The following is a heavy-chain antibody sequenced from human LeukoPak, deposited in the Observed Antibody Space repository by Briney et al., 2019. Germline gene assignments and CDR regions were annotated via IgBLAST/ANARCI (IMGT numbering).Heavy chain of an antibody. J-gene: IGHJ5*02. Sequence: ASVKVSCKVSGYTLTELSMHWVRQAPGKGLEWMGGFDAVDGETIYAQKFQGRVTMTEDTSTDTAYMELSSLRSEDTAVYYCATKGHYYDSSGYLNWFDPWGQGTLVTVSS. D-gene: IGHD3-22*01. CDR1: GYTLTELS. CDR3: ATKGHYYDSSGYLNWFDP. V-gene: IGHV1-24*01. CDR2: FDAVDGET.